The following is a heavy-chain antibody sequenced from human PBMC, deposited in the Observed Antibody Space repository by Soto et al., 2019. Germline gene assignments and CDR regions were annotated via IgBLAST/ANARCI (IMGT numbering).Heavy chain of an antibody. Sequence: SETLSLTCTFSGGSVSSGSYYWSWIRQPPGKGLEWIGYIYYSGSTYYNPSLKSRVTISVDTSKNQFSLKLSSVTAADTAVYYCARAMVVTQNWFDPWGQGTLVTVSS. CDR3: ARAMVVTQNWFDP. J-gene: IGHJ5*02. D-gene: IGHD2-21*02. V-gene: IGHV4-30-4*08. CDR2: IYYSGST. CDR1: GGSVSSGSYY.